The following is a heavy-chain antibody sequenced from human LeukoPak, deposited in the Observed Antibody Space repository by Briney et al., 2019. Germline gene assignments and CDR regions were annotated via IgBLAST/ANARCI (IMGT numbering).Heavy chain of an antibody. CDR1: GFTFSSYS. V-gene: IGHV3-48*01. D-gene: IGHD3-3*01. CDR2: ISSSSSTI. J-gene: IGHJ6*02. CDR3: ARDGAYDFGTDYYYYYYGMDV. Sequence: GGSLRLSCAASGFTFSSYSMNWVRQAPGKGLEWVSYISSSSSTIYYADSVKGRFTISRDNAKNSLYLQMNSLRAEDTAVYYCARDGAYDFGTDYYYYYYGMDVWGQGTTVTVSS.